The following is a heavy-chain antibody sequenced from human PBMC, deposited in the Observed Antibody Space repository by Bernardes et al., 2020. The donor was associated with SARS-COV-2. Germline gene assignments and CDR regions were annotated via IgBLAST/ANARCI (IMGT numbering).Heavy chain of an antibody. V-gene: IGHV3-74*01. CDR2: ITPDGTTT. CDR3: TRDTFGPSDT. D-gene: IGHD3-10*01. CDR1: GFSVSSYW. Sequence: GSLRLSCAASGFSVSSYWMHWVRQAPGKGLVWVSRITPDGTTTNYAASVKGRFTISRDNAKNTLFLHMNSLRDEDTAVYYCTRDTFGPSDTWGQGTLVTVSS. J-gene: IGHJ5*02.